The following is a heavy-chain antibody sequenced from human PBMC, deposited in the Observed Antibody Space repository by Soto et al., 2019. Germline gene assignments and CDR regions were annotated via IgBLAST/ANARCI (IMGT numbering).Heavy chain of an antibody. V-gene: IGHV3-48*02. D-gene: IGHD6-19*01. CDR2: ISSRSSTI. CDR1: GFSFSTYN. Sequence: GGSLRLSCAASGFSFSTYNMNWVRQAPGRGLEWVSYISSRSSTIYHADSVKGRFTIPRDNAKNSLYLQMDSLRDEDTAVYFCARAIAVGSTSLDYWGLGTRVTVSS. CDR3: ARAIAVGSTSLDY. J-gene: IGHJ4*02.